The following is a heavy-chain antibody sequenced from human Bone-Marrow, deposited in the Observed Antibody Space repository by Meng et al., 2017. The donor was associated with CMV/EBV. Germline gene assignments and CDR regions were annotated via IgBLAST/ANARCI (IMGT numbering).Heavy chain of an antibody. V-gene: IGHV1-2*02. CDR1: GYTFTGYY. CDR3: ARAGPCSSTSCYPPRYYGMDV. CDR2: INPNSGGT. Sequence: ASVKVSCKASGYTFTGYYMHWVRQAPGQGLEWMGWINPNSGGTNYAQKFQGRVTMTRDTSISTAYMELSRLRSDDTAVYYCARAGPCSSTSCYPPRYYGMDVWGQGTTVTFSS. J-gene: IGHJ6*01. D-gene: IGHD2-2*01.